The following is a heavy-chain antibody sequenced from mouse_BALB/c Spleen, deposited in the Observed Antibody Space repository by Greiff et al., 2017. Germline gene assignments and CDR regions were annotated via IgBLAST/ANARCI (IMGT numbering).Heavy chain of an antibody. CDR1: GFTFSSFG. Sequence: DVHLVESGGGLVQPGGSRKLSCAASGFTFSSFGMHWVRQAPEKGLEWVAYISSGSSTIYYADTVKGRFTISRDNPKNTLFLQMTSLRSEDTAMYYCARGGGEGGAMDYWGQGTSVTVSS. V-gene: IGHV5-17*02. CDR3: ARGGGEGGAMDY. J-gene: IGHJ4*01. CDR2: ISSGSSTI.